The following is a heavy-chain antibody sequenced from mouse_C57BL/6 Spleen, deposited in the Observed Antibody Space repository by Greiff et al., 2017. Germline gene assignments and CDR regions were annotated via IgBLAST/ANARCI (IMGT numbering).Heavy chain of an antibody. CDR1: GYAFNNYL. D-gene: IGHD2-3*01. V-gene: IGHV1-54*01. Sequence: QVQLQQSGAELVRPGTSVKVSCKASGYAFNNYLIEWVKQRPGQGLEWIGVINPGSGGTNYNEKFKGKATLTADKSSSTAYMQLSSLASEDAAVCFCASRGVVYDGYYNYAMDYWGQGTSVTGAS. CDR3: ASRGVVYDGYYNYAMDY. J-gene: IGHJ4*01. CDR2: INPGSGGT.